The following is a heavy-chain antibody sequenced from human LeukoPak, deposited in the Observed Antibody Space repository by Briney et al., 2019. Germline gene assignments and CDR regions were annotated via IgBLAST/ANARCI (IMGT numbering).Heavy chain of an antibody. CDR2: MWYDGSRE. J-gene: IGHJ4*02. D-gene: IGHD1-26*01. V-gene: IGHV3-33*01. Sequence: GGSLRLSCAASGFILSTHGMHWVRQAPGKGLEWVAGMWYDGSREDYADSVKGRFTISRDMSKNTLNLQMNSLRVEDTAMFYCARDLSFGSLDFRGQGTLVAVSS. CDR3: ARDLSFGSLDF. CDR1: GFILSTHG.